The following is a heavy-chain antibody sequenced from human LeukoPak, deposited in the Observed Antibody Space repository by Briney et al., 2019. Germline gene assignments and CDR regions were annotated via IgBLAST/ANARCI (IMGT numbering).Heavy chain of an antibody. CDR2: IKQDGSEK. V-gene: IGHV3-7*05. CDR3: ARDIPTYYYDSSGYFQH. Sequence: GGSLRLSCAVSGFTFSTYAMSWVRQAPGKGLEWVGNIKQDGSEKYYVDSVKGRFTISRDNAKNSLYLQMNSLRAEDTAVYYCARDIPTYYYDSSGYFQHWGQGTLVTVSS. D-gene: IGHD3-22*01. J-gene: IGHJ1*01. CDR1: GFTFSTYA.